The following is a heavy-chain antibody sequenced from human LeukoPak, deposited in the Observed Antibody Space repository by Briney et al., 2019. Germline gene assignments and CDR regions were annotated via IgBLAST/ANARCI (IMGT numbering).Heavy chain of an antibody. J-gene: IGHJ3*02. CDR3: GRVGYYYDDNCDAFDI. D-gene: IGHD3-22*01. Sequence: PGWALSLSCAPSRFTLSNYWIHWVRQTPRKGVLWVSRISSDGSTTNYADSVKGPFTISRDNAKNTLYLQMNSLRAEDTAMYYCGRVGYYYDDNCDAFDIWGQGTMVTVSS. CDR1: RFTLSNYW. V-gene: IGHV3-74*01. CDR2: ISSDGSTT.